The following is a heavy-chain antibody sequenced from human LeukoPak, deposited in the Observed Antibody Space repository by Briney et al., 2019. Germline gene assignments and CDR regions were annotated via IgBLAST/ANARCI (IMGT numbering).Heavy chain of an antibody. CDR1: GFTFSSYT. D-gene: IGHD3-9*01. CDR2: ITNNGGNT. V-gene: IGHV3-64D*06. J-gene: IGHJ4*02. CDR3: VIVRGYFDSSGSDY. Sequence: GGPLRLSCSASGFTFSSYTIHWVRQAPGKRVEFVSAITNNGGNTYYADSVKGRFTISRDNSKNTVYLQMSSLRAEDTAVYYCVIVRGYFDSSGSDYWGQGTLVTVSS.